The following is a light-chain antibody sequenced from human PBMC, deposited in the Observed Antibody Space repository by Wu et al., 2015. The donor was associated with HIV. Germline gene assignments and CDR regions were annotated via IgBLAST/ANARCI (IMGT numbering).Light chain of an antibody. CDR3: QQSQGYT. V-gene: IGKV3-15*01. Sequence: EVVMTQSPATLSVSPGERATLSCRASQSISNNLAWYQQKPGQAPRLLIFGASTRATGIPARFSGSGSGTDFTLTISSMQSEDFAVYYCQQSQGYTFGQGTKRGD. CDR2: GAS. CDR1: QSISNN. J-gene: IGKJ2*01.